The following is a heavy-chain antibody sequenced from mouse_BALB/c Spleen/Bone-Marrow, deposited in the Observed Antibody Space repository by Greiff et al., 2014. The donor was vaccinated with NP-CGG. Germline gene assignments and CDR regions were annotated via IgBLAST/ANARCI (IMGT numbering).Heavy chain of an antibody. D-gene: IGHD3-1*01. V-gene: IGHV5-17*02. CDR3: ARGAARATWFAY. CDR2: ISSGSSTI. J-gene: IGHJ3*01. CDR1: GFTFSSFG. Sequence: EVQVVESGGGLVQPGGSRKLSCAASGFTFSSFGMHWVRQAPEKGLEWVAYISSGSSTIYYADTVKGRFTIPRDNPKNTLFLQMTSLRSEDTAMYYCARGAARATWFAYWGQGTLVTVSA.